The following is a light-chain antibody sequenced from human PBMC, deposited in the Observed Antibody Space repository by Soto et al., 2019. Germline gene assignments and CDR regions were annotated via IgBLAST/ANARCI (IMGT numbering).Light chain of an antibody. CDR1: SSDVGGYNY. CDR3: SSYTTSNTRQIV. CDR2: DVS. J-gene: IGLJ1*01. Sequence: QSARTQPASVFGSPGQSITISCTGTSSDVGGYNYVSWYQHHPGKAPKLIIYDVSNRPSGVSIRFSGSKSDNTASLTISGLQPEDEADYHCSSYTTSNTRQIVFGTGTKVTVL. V-gene: IGLV2-14*03.